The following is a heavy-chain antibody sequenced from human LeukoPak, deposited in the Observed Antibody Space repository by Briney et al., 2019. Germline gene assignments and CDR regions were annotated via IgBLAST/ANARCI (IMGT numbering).Heavy chain of an antibody. D-gene: IGHD2-2*01. J-gene: IGHJ1*01. Sequence: PGGSLRLSCAASGXAFSSYTMTWVRLAPAPGKGLEWVSTITNTGATYYADSVKGRFTISRDNSKNTLYLEMNSLRAEDTAVYYCAKNSPKPAGTYFQHCGQGTLVTVSS. CDR2: ITNTGAT. V-gene: IGHV3-23*01. CDR1: GXAFSSYT. CDR3: AKNSPKPAGTYFQH.